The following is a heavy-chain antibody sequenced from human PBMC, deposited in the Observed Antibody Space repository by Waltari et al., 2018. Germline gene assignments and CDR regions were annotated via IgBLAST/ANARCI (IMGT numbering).Heavy chain of an antibody. Sequence: QVHLVESGGGVVQPVWSVRLSCSARGFNFSLFGMHGVRQAPGKGLEWVSFISYDGSNENYADSVKGRFTMSRDNSKKMLYVQMNNLRAEDSAVYYCVKGNEIDYWGQGTLVTVSS. J-gene: IGHJ4*02. CDR2: ISYDGSNE. V-gene: IGHV3-30*02. CDR1: GFNFSLFG. D-gene: IGHD1-1*01. CDR3: VKGNEIDY.